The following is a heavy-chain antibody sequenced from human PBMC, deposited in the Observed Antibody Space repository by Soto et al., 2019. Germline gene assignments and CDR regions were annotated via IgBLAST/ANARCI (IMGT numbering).Heavy chain of an antibody. J-gene: IGHJ4*02. V-gene: IGHV3-64*01. CDR3: ARGGSSSGSFDY. CDR1: GFTFSSYA. CDR2: ISSNGGST. Sequence: GGSLRFSCAASGFTFSSYAMHWVRQAPGKGLEYVSAISSNGGSTYYANSVKGRFTISRDNSKNTLYLQMGSLRAEDMAVYYCARGGSSSGSFDYWGQGTLVTVSS. D-gene: IGHD6-6*01.